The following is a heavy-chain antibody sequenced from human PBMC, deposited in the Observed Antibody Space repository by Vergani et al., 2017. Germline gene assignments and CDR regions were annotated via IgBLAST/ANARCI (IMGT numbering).Heavy chain of an antibody. Sequence: VQLEQSGAEVKKPGSSVTVSCKAFGGTFRRPSFSWVRPAPGQGVEWVGRVIPQLELTTLAQHLQGRVIITADKSTDTAYMEPSSLRSEDTAVYYCANVPVAGFLGYFQHWSQGTLVTVSS. V-gene: IGHV1-69*02. CDR1: GGTFRRPS. CDR3: ANVPVAGFLGYFQH. D-gene: IGHD6-19*01. CDR2: VIPQLELT. J-gene: IGHJ1*01.